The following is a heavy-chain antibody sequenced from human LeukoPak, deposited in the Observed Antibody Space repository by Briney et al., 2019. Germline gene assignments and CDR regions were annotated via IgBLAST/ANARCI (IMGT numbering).Heavy chain of an antibody. CDR2: ISYDGSNK. CDR1: GFTFSSYG. Sequence: GGSLRLSCAASGFTFSSYGMHWVRQAPGKGLEWVAVISYDGSNKYYADSVKGRFTISRDNSKNTLYLQMNSLRAEDTAVYYCAKDLEGIANPGYWGQGTLVTVSS. CDR3: AKDLEGIANPGY. J-gene: IGHJ4*02. V-gene: IGHV3-30*18. D-gene: IGHD1-1*01.